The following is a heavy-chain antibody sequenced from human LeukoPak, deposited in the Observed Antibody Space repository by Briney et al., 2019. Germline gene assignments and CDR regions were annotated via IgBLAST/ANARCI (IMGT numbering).Heavy chain of an antibody. CDR3: ARGVQYWLGDWFHP. Sequence: PSETLSLTCAVSGGSISSSNWWSWVRQSPERGLEWIGEIYYTGDIKYNPSLKSRVTISTDKSKNQFSLNLTSVTAADTAVYYCARGVQYWLGDWFHPWGQGILVTVSS. D-gene: IGHD3-9*01. CDR2: IYYTGDI. CDR1: GGSISSSNW. V-gene: IGHV4-4*02. J-gene: IGHJ5*02.